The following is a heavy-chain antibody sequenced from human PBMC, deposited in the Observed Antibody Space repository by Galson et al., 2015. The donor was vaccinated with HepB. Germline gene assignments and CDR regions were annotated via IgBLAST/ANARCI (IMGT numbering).Heavy chain of an antibody. CDR2: LYSTGNT. V-gene: IGHV4-4*07. Sequence: SEPLSLTCSVSGGSMTRSYWSWVRQTAGKGLEWIGHLYSTGNTFDNPSLQSRISMSIDASKNQFSLNLTSVTAADTAVYFCARGSRQERAFDVWGQGTMVSVSS. CDR1: GGSMTRSY. D-gene: IGHD1-26*01. J-gene: IGHJ3*01. CDR3: ARGSRQERAFDV.